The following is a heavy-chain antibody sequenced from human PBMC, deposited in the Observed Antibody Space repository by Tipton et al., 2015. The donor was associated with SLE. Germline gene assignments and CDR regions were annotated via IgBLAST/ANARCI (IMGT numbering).Heavy chain of an antibody. CDR1: GGSITNHY. D-gene: IGHD3-22*01. CDR2: IHYSGTT. Sequence: TLSLTCTVSGGSITNHYWSWIRQPPGKGLEWIGYIHYSGTTHDNPSLRSRVTISVDTSKNQFSLKLTSVTAADTAVYYCARLSTDYADRSGYGYFDHWGQGTLVTVSS. J-gene: IGHJ4*02. V-gene: IGHV4-59*08. CDR3: ARLSTDYADRSGYGYFDH.